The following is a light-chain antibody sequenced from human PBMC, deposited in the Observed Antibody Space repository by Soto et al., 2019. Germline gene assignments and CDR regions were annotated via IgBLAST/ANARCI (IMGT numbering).Light chain of an antibody. CDR3: QSFDSSLSAVI. J-gene: IGLJ2*01. CDR1: SSNIGAGYD. Sequence: QSVLTQPPSVSGAPGQRVTISCTGSSSNIGAGYDVHWYQQLPGTAPKLLIYGSGNRPSGVPDRFIGSRSGTSASLAITGLQAEDEADYYCQSFDSSLSAVIFGGGTKLTVL. CDR2: GSG. V-gene: IGLV1-40*01.